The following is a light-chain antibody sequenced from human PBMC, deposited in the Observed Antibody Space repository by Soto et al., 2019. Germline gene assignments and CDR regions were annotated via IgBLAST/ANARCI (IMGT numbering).Light chain of an antibody. Sequence: DIQITQSPSSLSASVVDRVTITCRASESVSSHLNWYQQKPGKAPNLLIYATSSLQSGVPSRFSGSGSGTDFTLTISSLQPEDFATYFCQQTFTTPRTFGQGTKVDIK. J-gene: IGKJ1*01. CDR1: ESVSSH. V-gene: IGKV1-39*01. CDR3: QQTFTTPRT. CDR2: ATS.